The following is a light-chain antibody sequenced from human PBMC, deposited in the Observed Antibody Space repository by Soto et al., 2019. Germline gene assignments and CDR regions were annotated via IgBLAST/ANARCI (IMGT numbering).Light chain of an antibody. CDR3: SSYTSSSSYV. CDR2: TVS. Sequence: QSALTQPASVSGSPGQSITISCTGTSSDVGGYKYVSWYQQHPGKAPKLLIYTVSNRPSGVSNRFSGSKSGNTASLTISGLQAEDEADYYCSSYTSSSSYVFRTGTKVTVL. V-gene: IGLV2-14*01. CDR1: SSDVGGYKY. J-gene: IGLJ1*01.